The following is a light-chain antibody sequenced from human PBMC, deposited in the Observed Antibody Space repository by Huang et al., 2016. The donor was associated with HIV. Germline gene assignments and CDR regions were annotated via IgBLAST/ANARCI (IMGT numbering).Light chain of an antibody. Sequence: IQMTQSPTSLSASIGDRVSIACRASQNIKTYLDWYQQKPGKAPKLLSSSASTLHSGVPSRVSGSGSGTDFTLTIRGLQLDDFATYYCQQSYSALSSFGPGTRL. V-gene: IGKV1-39*01. J-gene: IGKJ5*01. CDR3: QQSYSALSS. CDR1: QNIKTY. CDR2: SAS.